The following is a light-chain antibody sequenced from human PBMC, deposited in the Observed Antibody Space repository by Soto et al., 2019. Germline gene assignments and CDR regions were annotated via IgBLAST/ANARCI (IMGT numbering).Light chain of an antibody. CDR2: AAS. J-gene: IGKJ4*01. CDR3: QQSYTTPLT. Sequence: DIQMTQSPSSLSASVGDRVTITCRASQSIASYLNWYQQKPGKAPNLLIYAASSLQSGVPSRFSGSASGTDFTLTISSLQPEDFATYYCQQSYTTPLTFGGGTKVEIE. CDR1: QSIASY. V-gene: IGKV1-39*01.